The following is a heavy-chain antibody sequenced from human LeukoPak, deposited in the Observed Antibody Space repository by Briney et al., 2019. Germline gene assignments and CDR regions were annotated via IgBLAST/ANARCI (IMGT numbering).Heavy chain of an antibody. Sequence: SETLSLTCTVSGGSISSYYWSWIRQPPGKGLEWIGYIYYSGSTNYNPSLKSRVTISVDTSKNQFSLKLSSVTAADTAVYYCARVRGYCSGGSCYSRAHFDYWGQGTLVTVSS. CDR1: GGSISSYY. D-gene: IGHD2-15*01. J-gene: IGHJ4*02. V-gene: IGHV4-59*12. CDR2: IYYSGST. CDR3: ARVRGYCSGGSCYSRAHFDY.